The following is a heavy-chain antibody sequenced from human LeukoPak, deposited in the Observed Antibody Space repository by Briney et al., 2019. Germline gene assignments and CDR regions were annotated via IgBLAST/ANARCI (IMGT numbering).Heavy chain of an antibody. Sequence: GGSLRLSCAASGFTVSNSYVSWVRQAPGKGLEWVSIIYSGGSTSYADSVKGRFTISRDSSKNTVYLQMNSLRAEDTAVYYCARDVLGDYWGLGTLVTVS. D-gene: IGHD3-3*02. J-gene: IGHJ4*02. CDR3: ARDVLGDY. CDR1: GFTVSNSY. V-gene: IGHV3-53*01. CDR2: IYSGGST.